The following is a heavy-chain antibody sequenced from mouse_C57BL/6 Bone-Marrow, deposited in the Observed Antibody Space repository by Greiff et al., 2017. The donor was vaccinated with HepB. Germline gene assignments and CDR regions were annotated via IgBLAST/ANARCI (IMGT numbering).Heavy chain of an antibody. CDR1: GYTFTDYE. CDR2: IDPETGGT. Sequence: QVHVKQSGAELVRPGASVTLSCKASGYTFTDYEMHWVKQTPVHGLEWIGAIDPETGGTAYNQKFKGKAILTADKSSSTAYMELRSLTSEDSAVYYCTKLRLRPAWFAYWGQGTLVTVSA. V-gene: IGHV1-15*01. J-gene: IGHJ3*01. CDR3: TKLRLRPAWFAY. D-gene: IGHD3-2*02.